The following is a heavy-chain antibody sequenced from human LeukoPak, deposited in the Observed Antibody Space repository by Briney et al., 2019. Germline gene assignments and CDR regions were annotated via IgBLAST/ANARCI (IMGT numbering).Heavy chain of an antibody. V-gene: IGHV3-7*01. CDR2: MKADGSEK. D-gene: IGHD6-13*01. Sequence: PGGSLRLSCVASGFIFSSYGMSWVRQAPGQGLEWLANMKADGSEKYYVDSVKGRFTISRDNAKSSLYLQMNSLRAEDTAVYYCARLRYSSTWLFDYWGQGTLVTVSS. CDR3: ARLRYSSTWLFDY. CDR1: GFIFSSYG. J-gene: IGHJ4*02.